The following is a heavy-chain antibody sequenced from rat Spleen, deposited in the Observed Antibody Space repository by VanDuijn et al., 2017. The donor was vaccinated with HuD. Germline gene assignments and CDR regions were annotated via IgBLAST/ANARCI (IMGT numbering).Heavy chain of an antibody. CDR3: TRDDFTTVVHFDY. J-gene: IGHJ2*01. Sequence: EVQLVESGGGLVQPGRSLKLSCAASGFTFSNYGMHWIRQAPTKGLEWVASISVSGGSSHYRDSVKGRFTISRDNAKSTLYLQMNSLRSEDTATYYCTRDDFTTVVHFDYWGQGVMVTVSS. V-gene: IGHV5-19*01. D-gene: IGHD1-1*01. CDR2: ISVSGGSS. CDR1: GFTFSNYG.